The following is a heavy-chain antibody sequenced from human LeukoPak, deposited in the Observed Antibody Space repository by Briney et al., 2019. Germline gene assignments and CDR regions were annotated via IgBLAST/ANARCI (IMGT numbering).Heavy chain of an antibody. CDR1: GYSFTSYW. CDR2: IYPGDSDT. D-gene: IGHD3-3*01. V-gene: IGHV5-51*01. CDR3: ARTPEFWSGPNDY. Sequence: GESLKISCKGSGYSFTSYWIGWVRQMPGKGLEWMGIIYPGDSDTRYSPSFQGQVTVSADKSISTAYLQWSGLKASDTAMYYCARTPEFWSGPNDYWGQGTLVTVSS. J-gene: IGHJ4*02.